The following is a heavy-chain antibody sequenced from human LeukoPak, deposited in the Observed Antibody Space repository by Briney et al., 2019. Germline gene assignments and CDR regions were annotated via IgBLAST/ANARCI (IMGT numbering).Heavy chain of an antibody. V-gene: IGHV3-48*02. J-gene: IGHJ4*02. CDR3: ARDSEGLLRFGNPYPGIDY. CDR2: ISSSSSTM. D-gene: IGHD3-10*01. CDR1: GFTFSSYS. Sequence: GGSLRLSCAASGFTFSSYSMNWVRQAPGKGLEWVSYISSSSSTMYYADSVKGRFTISRDNAKNSLYLQMNSLRDEDTVVYYCARDSEGLLRFGNPYPGIDYWGQGTLVTVSS.